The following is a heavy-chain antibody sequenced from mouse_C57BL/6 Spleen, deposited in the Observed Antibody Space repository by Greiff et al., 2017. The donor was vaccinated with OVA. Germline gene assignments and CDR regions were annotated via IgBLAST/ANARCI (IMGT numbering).Heavy chain of an antibody. D-gene: IGHD2-3*01. V-gene: IGHV6-6*01. CDR2: IRNKANNHAT. CDR3: TRKGGYYPYYFDD. CDR1: GFTFSDAW. Sequence: EVKLMESGGGLVQPGGSMKLSCAASGFTFSDAWMDWVRQSPEKGLEWVAEIRNKANNHATYYAESVKGRFTISRDDSKSSVYLQMNSLRAEDTGIYYCTRKGGYYPYYFDDWGQGTTLTVSS. J-gene: IGHJ2*01.